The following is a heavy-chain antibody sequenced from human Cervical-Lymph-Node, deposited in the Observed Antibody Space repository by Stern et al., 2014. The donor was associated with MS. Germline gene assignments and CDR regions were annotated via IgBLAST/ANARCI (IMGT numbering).Heavy chain of an antibody. CDR2: ISNDGSNK. CDR3: AKAGTSSSGWLQH. V-gene: IGHV3-30*18. D-gene: IGHD6-19*01. Sequence: QVQLMQSGGGVVQPGRSLRLSCAASGFTFSSYGMHWVRQAPGKGLEWVAVISNDGSNKYYADSVKGRFTISRDNSKNTLYLQMNSLRAEDTAVYYCAKAGTSSSGWLQHWGQGTLVTVSS. J-gene: IGHJ1*01. CDR1: GFTFSSYG.